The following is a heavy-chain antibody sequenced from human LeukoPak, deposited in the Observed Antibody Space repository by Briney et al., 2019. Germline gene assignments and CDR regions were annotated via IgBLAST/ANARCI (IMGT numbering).Heavy chain of an antibody. V-gene: IGHV3-33*01. CDR1: GFTFSSYG. D-gene: IGHD1-1*01. CDR2: IWYDGSNK. J-gene: IGHJ4*02. CDR3: ARGSGGQLYDY. Sequence: GGSLRLSCAASGFTFSSYGMHWVRQAPGKGLEWVVVIWYDGSNKYYADSVKGRFTISRDNSKNTLYLQMNSLRAEDTAVYYCARGSGGQLYDYWGQGTLVTVSS.